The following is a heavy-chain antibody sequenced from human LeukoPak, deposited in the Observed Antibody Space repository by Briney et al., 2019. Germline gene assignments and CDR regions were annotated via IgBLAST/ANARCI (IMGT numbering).Heavy chain of an antibody. CDR2: INPSGGST. J-gene: IGHJ3*02. CDR1: GYTFTIYY. CDR3: ARDSHSLGEYYYDSSGYESEAFDI. Sequence: EASVTVSFKASGYTFTIYYMHWVRQAPGQGLEWMGIINPSGGSTSYAQKFQGRVTMTRDTSTSTVYMELSSLRSEDTAVYYCARDSHSLGEYYYDSSGYESEAFDIWGQGTMVTVSS. D-gene: IGHD3-22*01. V-gene: IGHV1-46*01.